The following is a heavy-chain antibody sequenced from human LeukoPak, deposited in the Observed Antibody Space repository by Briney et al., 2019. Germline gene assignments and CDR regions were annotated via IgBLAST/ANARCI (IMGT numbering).Heavy chain of an antibody. CDR2: IYHSGSS. Sequence: PSETLSLTCTISGYSFSSGYYWGWIRQPPGKGLEWIGNIYHSGSSYHNPSLKSRVTISVDKSKNQFSLKLSSVTAADTAVYYCARGRSTVTTVWPLFHPWGQGTLVIVSS. CDR1: GYSFSSGYY. J-gene: IGHJ5*02. D-gene: IGHD4-17*01. CDR3: ARGRSTVTTVWPLFHP. V-gene: IGHV4-38-2*02.